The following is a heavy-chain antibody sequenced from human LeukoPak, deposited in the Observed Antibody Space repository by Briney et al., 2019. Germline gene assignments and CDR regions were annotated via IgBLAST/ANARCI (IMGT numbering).Heavy chain of an antibody. Sequence: PSETLSLTCTVSGGSISSYYWSWIRQPPGKGLEWIGYIYYSGSTNYNPSLKSRVTISVDTSKNQFSLKLSSVTAADTAVYYCARMLHDCSSTSCYTFLDYWGQGTLVTVSS. CDR1: GGSISSYY. CDR2: IYYSGST. D-gene: IGHD2-2*02. V-gene: IGHV4-59*01. CDR3: ARMLHDCSSTSCYTFLDY. J-gene: IGHJ4*02.